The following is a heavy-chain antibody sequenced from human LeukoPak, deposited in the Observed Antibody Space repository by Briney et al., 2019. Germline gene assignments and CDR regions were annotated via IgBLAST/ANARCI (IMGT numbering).Heavy chain of an antibody. V-gene: IGHV4-39*07. J-gene: IGHJ4*02. CDR2: IYYSGST. CDR1: GGSISSSSYY. CDR3: ARVEGRMNMVRGAFLFDY. D-gene: IGHD3-10*01. Sequence: SETLSLTCTVSGGSISSSSYYWGWIRQPPGKGLEWIGSIYYSGSTYYNPSLKSRVTISVDTSKNQFSLKLSSVTAADTAVYYCARVEGRMNMVRGAFLFDYWGQGTLVTVSS.